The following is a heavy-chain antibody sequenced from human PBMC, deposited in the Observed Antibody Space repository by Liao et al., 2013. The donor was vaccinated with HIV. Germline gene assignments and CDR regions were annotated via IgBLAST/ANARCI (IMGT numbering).Heavy chain of an antibody. Sequence: QVQLQESGPGLVKPSETLSLSCTVSGASITRYYWSWIRQPPGKGLEWIGYIYYSGRTNYNPSLKSRVTISVDASKKQVSLTLNSVSAADAAIYYCARGNPVVDYWGQGTLVTVSS. D-gene: IGHD2-15*01. CDR2: IYYSGRT. CDR3: ARGNPVVDY. CDR1: GASITRYY. V-gene: IGHV4-59*01. J-gene: IGHJ4*02.